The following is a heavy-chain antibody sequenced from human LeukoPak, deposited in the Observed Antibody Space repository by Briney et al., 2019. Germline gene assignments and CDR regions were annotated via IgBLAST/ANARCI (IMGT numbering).Heavy chain of an antibody. V-gene: IGHV3-13*01. J-gene: IGHJ6*02. CDR3: TRDRHGMDV. Sequence: GGSPRLSCAASGFTFSSYDMHWVRQPTGKGLEWVSAIGVAGDTFYAGSVKGRFTISRENAKNALFLQMNSLRAGDTAVYYCTRDRHGMDVWGQGTTVTVSS. CDR1: GFTFSSYD. CDR2: IGVAGDT.